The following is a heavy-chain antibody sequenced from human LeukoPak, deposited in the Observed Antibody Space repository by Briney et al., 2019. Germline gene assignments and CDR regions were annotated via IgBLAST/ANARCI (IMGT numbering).Heavy chain of an antibody. D-gene: IGHD3-10*01. CDR2: ISGSGGST. Sequence: GGSLRLSCAASGFTFSSYAMSWVRQAPGKGLEWVSAISGSGGSTYYADSVKGRFTISRDNSKNTLYLQMNCLRAEDTAVYYCAKDRGFQGFGDTLLSYGMDVWGQGTTVTVSS. CDR3: AKDRGFQGFGDTLLSYGMDV. CDR1: GFTFSSYA. V-gene: IGHV3-23*01. J-gene: IGHJ6*02.